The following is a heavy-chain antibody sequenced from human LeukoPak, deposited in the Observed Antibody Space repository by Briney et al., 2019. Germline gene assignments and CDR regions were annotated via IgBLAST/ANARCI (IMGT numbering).Heavy chain of an antibody. J-gene: IGHJ6*03. D-gene: IGHD4/OR15-4a*01. V-gene: IGHV3-33*05. CDR1: GLTFSRSG. Sequence: GGSLRLSCAASGLTFSRSGMHWVRQAPGKGPEWVAFIEYDGSNKHHGDSVKGRFTISRDNSKNTLYLQMNSLRAEDTAVYYCARSPLKVMLTYYYYYMDVWGKGTAVTVSS. CDR3: ARSPLKVMLTYYYYYMDV. CDR2: IEYDGSNK.